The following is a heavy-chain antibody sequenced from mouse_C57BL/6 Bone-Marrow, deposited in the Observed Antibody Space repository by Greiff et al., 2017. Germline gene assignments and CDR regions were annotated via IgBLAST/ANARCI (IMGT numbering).Heavy chain of an antibody. CDR2: IYPGDGDT. Sequence: VQLQQSGPELVKPGASVKISCKASGYAFSSSWMNWVKQRPGKGLEWIGRIYPGDGDTNYNGKFKGKATLTADKSSSTAYMQLSSLTSEDSAVYFCARGSSYPARYCDVGGTGTTVTVSS. V-gene: IGHV1-82*01. D-gene: IGHD1-1*01. CDR1: GYAFSSSW. J-gene: IGHJ1*03. CDR3: ARGSSYPARYCDV.